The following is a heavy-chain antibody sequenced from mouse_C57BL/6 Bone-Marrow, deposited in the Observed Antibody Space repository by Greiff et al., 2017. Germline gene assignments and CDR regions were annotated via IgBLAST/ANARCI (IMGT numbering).Heavy chain of an antibody. Sequence: QVQLKESGPGLVQPSQSLSITCTVSGFSLTSYGVHWVRQSPGKGLEWLGVIWSGGSTDYNAAFISRLSISKDNSKSQVFFKMNSLQAVDAAIYYCARKGWLLREDTMDYWGQGTSVTVSS. D-gene: IGHD2-3*01. CDR2: IWSGGST. V-gene: IGHV2-2*01. J-gene: IGHJ4*01. CDR3: ARKGWLLREDTMDY. CDR1: GFSLTSYG.